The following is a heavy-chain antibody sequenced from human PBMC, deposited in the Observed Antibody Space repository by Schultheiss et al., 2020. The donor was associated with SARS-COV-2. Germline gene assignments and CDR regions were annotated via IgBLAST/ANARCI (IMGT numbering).Heavy chain of an antibody. CDR2: IGNSGSTI. J-gene: IGHJ4*02. V-gene: IGHV3-48*04. CDR3: ARDHGHSSGWDEYYFDY. D-gene: IGHD6-19*01. CDR1: GFTFSSYS. Sequence: GESLKISCAASGFTFSSYSMNWVRQAPGKGLEWISYIGNSGSTIHYADSVKGRFTISRDNAKNSLYLQMNSLRAEDTAVYYCARDHGHSSGWDEYYFDYWGQGTLVTVSS.